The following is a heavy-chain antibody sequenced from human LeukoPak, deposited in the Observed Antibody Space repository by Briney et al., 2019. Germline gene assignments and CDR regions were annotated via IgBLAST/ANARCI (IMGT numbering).Heavy chain of an antibody. J-gene: IGHJ6*03. CDR3: ARGGSYCYDSSGYWAFYYYYYMDV. CDR2: INHSGST. Sequence: SETLSLTCAVYGGSFSGYYWSWIRQPPGKGLEWIGEINHSGSTNYNPSLKSRVTISVDTSKNQFSLKLSSVTAADTAVYYCARGGSYCYDSSGYWAFYYYYYMDVWGKGTTVTVSS. CDR1: GGSFSGYY. D-gene: IGHD3-22*01. V-gene: IGHV4-34*01.